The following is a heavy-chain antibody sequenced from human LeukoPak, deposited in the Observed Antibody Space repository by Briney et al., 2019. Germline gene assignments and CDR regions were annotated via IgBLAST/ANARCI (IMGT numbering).Heavy chain of an antibody. J-gene: IGHJ6*02. V-gene: IGHV3-30*04. Sequence: GGSLRLSCAASGFTFSSYAMHWVRQAPGKGLEWVAVISYDGSNKYYADSVKGRFTISRDNSKNTLYLQMNSLRAEDTAVYYCARDLHMVRGVIIYYYYGMDVWGQGTTVTVS. CDR3: ARDLHMVRGVIIYYYYGMDV. D-gene: IGHD3-10*01. CDR1: GFTFSSYA. CDR2: ISYDGSNK.